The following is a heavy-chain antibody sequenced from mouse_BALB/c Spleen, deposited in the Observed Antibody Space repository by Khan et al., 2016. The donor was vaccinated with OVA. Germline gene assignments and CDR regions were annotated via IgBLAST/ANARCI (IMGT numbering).Heavy chain of an antibody. D-gene: IGHD1-1*01. CDR3: TRLAYYYDSEGFAY. V-gene: IGHV5-6*01. J-gene: IGHJ3*01. CDR1: GFSFSTYG. Sequence: EVELVESGGDLVKPGGSLTLSCAVSGFSFSTYGMSWVRQAPDKRLEWVATVSTGGSYTYYPDSVKGRFTISRDNAKNTLYLQMSGLRSEDTAMFYCTRLAYYYDSEGFAYWGQGTLVTVSA. CDR2: VSTGGSYT.